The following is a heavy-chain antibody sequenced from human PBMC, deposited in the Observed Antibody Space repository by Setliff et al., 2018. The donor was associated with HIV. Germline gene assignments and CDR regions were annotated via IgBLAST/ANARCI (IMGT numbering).Heavy chain of an antibody. D-gene: IGHD3-22*01. CDR3: AGDLFPYYHDSSPYYPPGY. Sequence: PGGSLRLSCAASGFTFADYGLSWVRQAPGKGLEWVAGIHWNTEKTIYADSVKGRFTISRDNAKNSLFLQMNSLRAEDTAVYYCAGDLFPYYHDSSPYYPPGYWGQGTLVTVSS. J-gene: IGHJ4*02. CDR2: IHWNTEKT. CDR1: GFTFADYG. V-gene: IGHV3-20*04.